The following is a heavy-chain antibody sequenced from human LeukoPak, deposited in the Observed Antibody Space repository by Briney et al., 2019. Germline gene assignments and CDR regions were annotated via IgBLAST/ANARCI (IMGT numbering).Heavy chain of an antibody. D-gene: IGHD3-10*01. J-gene: IGHJ4*02. CDR3: ARSYFGSGTFNGFDY. Sequence: SSETLSLTCAVSGTSISLSNWWTWVRQPPGKGLEWIGEIYHSRTTNYNPSLKSRVTISLDKSRNQFSLNLNSVSAADTAVYYCARSYFGSGTFNGFDYWGQGTLVTVSS. CDR2: IYHSRTT. CDR1: GTSISLSNW. V-gene: IGHV4-4*02.